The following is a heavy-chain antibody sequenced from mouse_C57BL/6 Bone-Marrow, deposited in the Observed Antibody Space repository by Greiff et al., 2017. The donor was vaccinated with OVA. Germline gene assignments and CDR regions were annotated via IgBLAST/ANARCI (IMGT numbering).Heavy chain of an antibody. D-gene: IGHD2-2*01. CDR2: ISNGGGST. V-gene: IGHV5-12*01. CDR3: ERLWLRRYWYFDV. CDR1: GFTFSDYY. J-gene: IGHJ1*03. Sequence: EVMLVESGGGLVQPGGSLKLSCAASGFTFSDYYMYWVRQTPEKRLEWVAYISNGGGSTYYPDTVKGRFTISRDNAKNTLYLQMSRLKSEDTAMYYCERLWLRRYWYFDVWGTGTTVTVSS.